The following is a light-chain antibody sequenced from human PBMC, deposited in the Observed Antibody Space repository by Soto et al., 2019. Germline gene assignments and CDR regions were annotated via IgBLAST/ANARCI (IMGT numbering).Light chain of an antibody. CDR3: QQGHNWPLT. Sequence: EIVMTQSPATLSLSPGERAALSCRASQRINSELAWYQQKPGQPPRLLIYGASTRATGVPARFSGSESGSVFTLTISGVQSEDFAVYYCQQGHNWPLTFGQETRLEI. CDR1: QRINSE. CDR2: GAS. V-gene: IGKV3-15*01. J-gene: IGKJ2*01.